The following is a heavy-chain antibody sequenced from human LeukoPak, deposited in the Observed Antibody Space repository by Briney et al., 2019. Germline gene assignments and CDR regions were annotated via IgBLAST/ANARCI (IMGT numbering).Heavy chain of an antibody. Sequence: SETLSLTCTISGGSISSSSYYWGWIRQPPGKGLEWIGSIYYSGSTYYNPSLKSRVTISVDTSKNQFSLKLSFVTAADTAVYYCAGSRITMIVVVITTLWFDPWGQGTLVTVSS. J-gene: IGHJ5*02. V-gene: IGHV4-39*01. D-gene: IGHD3-22*01. CDR3: AGSRITMIVVVITTLWFDP. CDR2: IYYSGST. CDR1: GGSISSSSYY.